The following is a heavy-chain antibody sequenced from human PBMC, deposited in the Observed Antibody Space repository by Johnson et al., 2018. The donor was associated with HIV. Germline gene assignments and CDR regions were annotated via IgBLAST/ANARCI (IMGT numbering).Heavy chain of an antibody. J-gene: IGHJ3*02. CDR3: SRAACGVLPAGGFDI. D-gene: IGHD2-8*02. Sequence: VKLVESGGGVVQPGSSLRLSCAASGFSFSTYTMHWVRQAPCKGLEWVALISYDGSNKFYTDSVKGRFTISRDKTKKTLYLQMNSLRADDTAVYYCSRAACGVLPAGGFDIWGRGTMVTVSS. CDR1: GFSFSTYT. CDR2: ISYDGSNK. V-gene: IGHV3-30*04.